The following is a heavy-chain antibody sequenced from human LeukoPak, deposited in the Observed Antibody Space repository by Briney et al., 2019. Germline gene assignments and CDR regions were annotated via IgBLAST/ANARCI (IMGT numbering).Heavy chain of an antibody. CDR1: GFMFSNYD. J-gene: IGHJ4*02. D-gene: IGHD5-18*01. Sequence: GGSLRLSCAASGFMFSNYDMNWVRQAPGKGLEYVLHISTNGGSTYYAISVKGRFTISRDNSKNTLYLQMGSLRAEDLAVYYCARGRGYIYGYDYWGQGTLVTVSS. V-gene: IGHV3-64*01. CDR2: ISTNGGST. CDR3: ARGRGYIYGYDY.